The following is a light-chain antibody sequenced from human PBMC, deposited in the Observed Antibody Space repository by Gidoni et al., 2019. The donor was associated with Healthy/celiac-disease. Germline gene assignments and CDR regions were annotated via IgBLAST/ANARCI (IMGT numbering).Light chain of an antibody. CDR1: QSMSYY. CDR2: AAS. V-gene: IGKV1-39*01. CDR3: QQSYSTPWT. J-gene: IGKJ1*01. Sequence: DIQMTQSPSSLSASVGDRVTITCRASQSMSYYLNWYQQKPGKAPKLLIYAASSLQSGVPSRFSGSGSGTDFTLTISSLQPEDFAIYSCQQSYSTPWTFXXXTKVEI.